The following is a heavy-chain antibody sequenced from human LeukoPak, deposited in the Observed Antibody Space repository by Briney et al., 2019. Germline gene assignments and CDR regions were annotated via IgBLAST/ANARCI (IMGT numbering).Heavy chain of an antibody. CDR2: ISSSGSTI. Sequence: GSLRLSCAASGFTLRSFEMNWVRQAPGKGLGWGSYISSSGSTIYYADSVKGRFTISRYNAKNSLYLQMNSLRAEDTAVYYCASGVTIFGVVRFDYWGRGTPVTVSS. CDR1: GFTLRSFE. V-gene: IGHV3-48*03. D-gene: IGHD3-3*01. CDR3: ASGVTIFGVVRFDY. J-gene: IGHJ4*02.